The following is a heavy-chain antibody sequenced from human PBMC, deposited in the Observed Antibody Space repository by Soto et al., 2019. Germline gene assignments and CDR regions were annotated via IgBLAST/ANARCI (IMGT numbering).Heavy chain of an antibody. V-gene: IGHV4-31*03. Sequence: QVQLQESGPGLVKPSQTLSLTCTVSGGSISSGGYYWSWIRQHPGKGLEWIGYIYYSGSTYYNPSLKSRVTVSVDTSKNPFSLKLSSVTAADTAVYYCAREGGIVGATAADYWGQGTLVTVSS. CDR3: AREGGIVGATAADY. J-gene: IGHJ4*02. CDR1: GGSISSGGYY. CDR2: IYYSGST. D-gene: IGHD1-26*01.